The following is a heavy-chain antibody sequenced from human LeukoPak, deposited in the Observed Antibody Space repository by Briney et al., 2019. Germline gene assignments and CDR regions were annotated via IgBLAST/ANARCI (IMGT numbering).Heavy chain of an antibody. CDR2: ISGSGGST. D-gene: IGHD6-6*01. V-gene: IGHV3-23*01. CDR1: GFTFSAYA. CDR3: AKGGTESSSSRSGFDI. Sequence: GGSLRLSCAASGFTFSAYAMSWVRQAPGKGLEWVSVISGSGGSTYYADSVKGRFTISRDNSKNTLYLRMNSLRAEDTAVYCCAKGGTESSSSRSGFDIWGQGTMVTVSS. J-gene: IGHJ3*02.